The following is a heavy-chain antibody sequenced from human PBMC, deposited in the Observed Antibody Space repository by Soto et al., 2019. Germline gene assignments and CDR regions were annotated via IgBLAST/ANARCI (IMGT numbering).Heavy chain of an antibody. J-gene: IGHJ2*01. CDR2: IKQDGSEK. Sequence: EVQLVESGGGLVQPGGSLRLSCAASGFTFSSYWMSWVRQAPGKGREWVANIKQDGSEKYYVDSVKGRFTISRDNAKNSLYLQMNSLRAEDTAVYYCARGDGDYAGSYWYFALWGRGTLVTVSS. D-gene: IGHD4-17*01. CDR1: GFTFSSYW. CDR3: ARGDGDYAGSYWYFAL. V-gene: IGHV3-7*03.